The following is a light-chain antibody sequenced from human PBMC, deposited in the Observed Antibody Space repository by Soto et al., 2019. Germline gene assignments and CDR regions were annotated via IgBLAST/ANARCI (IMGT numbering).Light chain of an antibody. J-gene: IGKJ4*01. CDR2: DAS. CDR1: QSVSSN. CDR3: QQYNVWPLT. Sequence: EIVMTQSPATLSVSPGERATLSCRASQSVSSNLAWYQQKPGQTPKLLIYDASTRATGIPVRFSGSGSGTEFTLTISSLQSEDFAVYYCQQYNVWPLTFGGGTKVEFK. V-gene: IGKV3-15*01.